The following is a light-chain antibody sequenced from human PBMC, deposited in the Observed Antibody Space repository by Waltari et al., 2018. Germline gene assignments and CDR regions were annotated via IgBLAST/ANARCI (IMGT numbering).Light chain of an antibody. CDR3: CSYAGSSTWV. Sequence: QSALTQPASVSGSPGQSITISCTGTSSDVGSSNLVSGYQQHPGQAPKLMIYEGSKRPSGVSNRFSGSKSGNTASLTISGLQAEDEADYYCCSYAGSSTWVFGGGTKLTVL. V-gene: IGLV2-23*01. CDR2: EGS. J-gene: IGLJ2*01. CDR1: SSDVGSSNL.